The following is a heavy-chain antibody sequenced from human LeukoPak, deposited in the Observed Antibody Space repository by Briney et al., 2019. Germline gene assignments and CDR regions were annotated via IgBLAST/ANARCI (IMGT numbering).Heavy chain of an antibody. CDR3: AARTGYNRGWYVY. J-gene: IGHJ4*02. Sequence: GESLRLSCAASGFTFSSYAMSWVRQAPGKGLEWVSAISGSGGSTYYADSVKGRFTISRDNSKNTLYLQMNSLRAEDTAVYYCAARTGYNRGWYVYWGQGTLVTVSS. CDR2: ISGSGGST. D-gene: IGHD6-19*01. V-gene: IGHV3-23*01. CDR1: GFTFSSYA.